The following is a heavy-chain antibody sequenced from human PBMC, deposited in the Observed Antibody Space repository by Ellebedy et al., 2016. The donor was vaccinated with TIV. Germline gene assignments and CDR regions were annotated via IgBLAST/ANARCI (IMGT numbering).Heavy chain of an antibody. Sequence: GESLKISCAASGFTFSSYGMSWVRQAPGKGLEGVSAISGSGGSTDYADSVKGRFTISRDNSKNTLYLQMNSLRAEDTAVYYCAKTGVMGTFYFDYWGQGTLVTVSS. D-gene: IGHD7-27*01. V-gene: IGHV3-23*01. CDR1: GFTFSSYG. CDR2: ISGSGGST. CDR3: AKTGVMGTFYFDY. J-gene: IGHJ4*02.